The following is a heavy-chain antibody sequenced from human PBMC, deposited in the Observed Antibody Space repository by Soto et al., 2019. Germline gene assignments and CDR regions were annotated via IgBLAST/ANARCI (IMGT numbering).Heavy chain of an antibody. CDR3: ARVSPLWFGDTNGVFDP. V-gene: IGHV3-74*01. J-gene: IGHJ5*02. D-gene: IGHD3-10*01. CDR1: GFTFSSYA. Sequence: GGSLRLSCAASGFTFSSYAMHWVRQAPGKGLVWVSRINSDGSSTNYADSVKGRFTISRDNAKNSLYLQMNSLRAEDTAVYYCARVSPLWFGDTNGVFDPWGQGTLVTVSS. CDR2: INSDGSST.